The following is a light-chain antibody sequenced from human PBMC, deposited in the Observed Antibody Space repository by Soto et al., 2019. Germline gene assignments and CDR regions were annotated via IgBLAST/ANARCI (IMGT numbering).Light chain of an antibody. CDR1: QSVNTN. J-gene: IGKJ1*01. V-gene: IGKV3-15*01. Sequence: EIVLTQSPATLSVSPGERATLSFRASQSVNTNLAWYRQKPGQAPRLLIKGASTRATGIPARFSGSGSGTEFTLTISSLQSEDFAVYYCQQYNNWPRTWTFGQGTKVDSK. CDR2: GAS. CDR3: QQYNNWPRTWT.